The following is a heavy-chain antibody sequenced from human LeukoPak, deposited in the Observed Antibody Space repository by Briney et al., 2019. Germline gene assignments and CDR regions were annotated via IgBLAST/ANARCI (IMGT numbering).Heavy chain of an antibody. CDR2: IIPIFGTA. J-gene: IGHJ5*02. Sequence: SVKVSCKASGGTFSSYAISWVRQAPGQGLEWMGGIIPIFGTANYAQKFQGRVTITTDESTSTAYMELSSLRSEDTAVYYCARDSYDFWSGYYPYNWFDPWGQGTLVTVSS. CDR1: GGTFSSYA. CDR3: ARDSYDFWSGYYPYNWFDP. D-gene: IGHD3-3*01. V-gene: IGHV1-69*05.